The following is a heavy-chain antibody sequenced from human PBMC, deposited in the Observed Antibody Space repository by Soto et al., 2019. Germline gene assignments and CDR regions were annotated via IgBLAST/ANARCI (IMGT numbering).Heavy chain of an antibody. Sequence: PGGSLRLSCEASGFTVNSHYMTWVRKAPAGGLEWVSSIYTGGNTYYSNSVRGRFTISRDSSMNMVHLQMNSLRAEDTAVYYCARGQSLPSSPNAYDVWGRGTLVTVSS. CDR1: GFTVNSHY. CDR3: ARGQSLPSSPNAYDV. J-gene: IGHJ3*01. D-gene: IGHD3-10*01. CDR2: IYTGGNT. V-gene: IGHV3-66*01.